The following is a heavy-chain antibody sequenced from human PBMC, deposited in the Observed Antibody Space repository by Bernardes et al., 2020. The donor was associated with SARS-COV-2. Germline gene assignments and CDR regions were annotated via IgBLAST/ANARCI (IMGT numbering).Heavy chain of an antibody. V-gene: IGHV3-23*01. D-gene: IGHD3-16*01. CDR3: AKRGDATPYYLDY. J-gene: IGHJ4*02. CDR1: GFTFSSYA. CDR2: ISGSGRSA. Sequence: GGSLRLSCAASGFTFSSYAMTWVRQAPGKGLQWVSGISGSGRSAFYLDSVKGRFTMSRDNFNNILYLEMNSLRAEDTAVYYCAKRGDATPYYLDYWGQGTLVTVSS.